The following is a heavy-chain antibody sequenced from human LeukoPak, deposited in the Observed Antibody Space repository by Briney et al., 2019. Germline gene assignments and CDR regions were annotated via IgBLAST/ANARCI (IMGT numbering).Heavy chain of an antibody. J-gene: IGHJ4*02. V-gene: IGHV3-23*01. D-gene: IGHD4-17*01. CDR2: ISISGDDT. Sequence: PGGSLRLSCATSGFSFSSHAMTWVRQAPGKGLEWPSAISISGDDTYYADSVKGRFTISRDNSKNTLYLQMNSLSADDTAMYYCANEIRPNDYWGQGTLVTVPS. CDR1: GFSFSSHA. CDR3: ANEIRPNDY.